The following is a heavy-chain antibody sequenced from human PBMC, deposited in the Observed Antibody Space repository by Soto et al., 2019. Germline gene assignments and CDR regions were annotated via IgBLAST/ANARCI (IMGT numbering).Heavy chain of an antibody. Sequence: PGGSLILSCAASGFTFSSYAMSWVRQAPGKGLEWVSAISGSGGSTYYADSVKGRFTISRDNSKNTLYLQMNSLRAEDTAVYYCAKVIFGVVSEGMDVWGQGTTVTVSS. CDR2: ISGSGGST. CDR1: GFTFSSYA. CDR3: AKVIFGVVSEGMDV. D-gene: IGHD3-3*01. J-gene: IGHJ6*02. V-gene: IGHV3-23*01.